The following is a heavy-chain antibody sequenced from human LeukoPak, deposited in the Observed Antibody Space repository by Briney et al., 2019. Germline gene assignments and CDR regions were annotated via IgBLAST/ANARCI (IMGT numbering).Heavy chain of an antibody. J-gene: IGHJ4*02. CDR1: GFTFINAW. Sequence: PGESLRLSCAASGFTFINAWMTWIRQAPGKGLEWVSRIKGKIDGGTIEYAAPVKGRLTISRDDSKSTVYLQMNSLKIEDTAMYYCTAGSPFDYWGQGTLVTVSS. V-gene: IGHV3-15*01. CDR3: TAGSPFDY. CDR2: IKGKIDGGTI.